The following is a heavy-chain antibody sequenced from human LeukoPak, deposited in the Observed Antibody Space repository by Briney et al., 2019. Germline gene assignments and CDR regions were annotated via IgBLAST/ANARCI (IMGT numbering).Heavy chain of an antibody. CDR3: ARPGITAFDI. CDR2: ISSSGSIT. CDR1: GFTFGDYA. D-gene: IGHD3-10*01. Sequence: GGSLRLSCTASGFTFGDYAMSWVRQAPGKGLEWVSHISSSGSITYYGDSVKGRITISRDNAKNSVSLYMNSLRAEDSAVYYCARPGITAFDIWGQGTMVTVSS. J-gene: IGHJ3*02. V-gene: IGHV3-48*01.